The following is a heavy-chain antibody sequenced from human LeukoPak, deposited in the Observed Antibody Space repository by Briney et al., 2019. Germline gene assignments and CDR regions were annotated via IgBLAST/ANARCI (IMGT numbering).Heavy chain of an antibody. CDR3: ARGLGEHSDSGRGHFRSNPFNI. V-gene: IGHV4-59*02. CDR2: MYHRGSI. CDR1: GDSVSRYY. J-gene: IGHJ4*02. D-gene: IGHD3-16*01. Sequence: PSETLSLRCTVSGDSVSRYYWNWIRLSPGRGLEWIAYMYHRGSITYNPSFEGRVTISGDASTNQISLDLSSTVSADTGIYFCARGLGEHSDSGRGHFRSNPFNIWGQGIPVTVSS.